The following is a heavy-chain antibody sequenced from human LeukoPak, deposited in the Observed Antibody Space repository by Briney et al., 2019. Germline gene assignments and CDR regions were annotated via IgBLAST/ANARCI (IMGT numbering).Heavy chain of an antibody. D-gene: IGHD3-10*01. J-gene: IGHJ4*02. CDR2: IKSKTDGGTT. V-gene: IGHV3-15*01. Sequence: GGSLRLSCAASGFTFSNAWMSWVRQAPGKGLEWVGRIKSKTDGGTTDYAAPVKGRFTISRDDSKNTLYLQMNSLKTEDTAAYYCTTALLWFGELLIDYWGQGTLVTVSS. CDR3: TTALLWFGELLIDY. CDR1: GFTFSNAW.